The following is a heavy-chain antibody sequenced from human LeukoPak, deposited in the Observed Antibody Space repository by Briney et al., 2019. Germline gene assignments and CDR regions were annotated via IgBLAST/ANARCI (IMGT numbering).Heavy chain of an antibody. CDR2: ISGSANTI. CDR3: ARDGYSSGYLKALDY. V-gene: IGHV3-11*04. D-gene: IGHD5-18*01. J-gene: IGHJ4*02. CDR1: GFPFSDYY. Sequence: GGSLGLSCAASGFPFSDYYMSWIRQAPGKGLEWVSYISGSANTIYYADSVKGRFTISRDNAKNSLYLRMNSLRADDTAVYCCARDGYSSGYLKALDYWGQGTLLTVSS.